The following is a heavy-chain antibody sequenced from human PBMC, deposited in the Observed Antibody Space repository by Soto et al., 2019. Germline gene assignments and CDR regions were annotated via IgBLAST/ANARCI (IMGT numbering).Heavy chain of an antibody. D-gene: IGHD5-12*01. V-gene: IGHV3-48*01. CDR1: GFTFSSYS. CDR3: ARDRRGGYGDYYYYYYMDV. J-gene: IGHJ6*03. CDR2: ISSSSSTI. Sequence: VQLVESGGGLVQPGGSLRLSCAASGFTFSSYSMNWVRQAPGKGLEWVSYISSSSSTIYYADSVKGRFTISRDNAKNSLYLQMNSLRAEDTAVYYCARDRRGGYGDYYYYYYMDVWGKGTTVTVSS.